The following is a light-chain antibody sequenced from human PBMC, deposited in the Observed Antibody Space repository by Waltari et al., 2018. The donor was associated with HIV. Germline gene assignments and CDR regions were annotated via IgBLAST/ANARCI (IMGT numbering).Light chain of an antibody. CDR2: EVI. V-gene: IGLV2-11*01. J-gene: IGLJ3*02. CDR1: SSDVGGYDS. CDR3: CSHAGTYTYVL. Sequence: QSALTQPRSVSGSPGQSVTISCTGTSSDVGGYDSVSWYLQHPGKVPKLIIYEVIKWPSGGPDRFSGSKSGNTASLTISGLQTEDEADYFCCSHAGTYTYVLFGGGTKLTVL.